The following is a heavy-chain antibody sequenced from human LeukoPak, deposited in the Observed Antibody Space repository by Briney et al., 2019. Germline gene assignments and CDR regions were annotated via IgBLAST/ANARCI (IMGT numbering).Heavy chain of an antibody. CDR2: ISAYNGNT. J-gene: IGHJ6*02. D-gene: IGHD2-2*01. Sequence: GASVKVSCKASGGTFSSYAISWVRQAPGQGLEWMGWISAYNGNTNYAQKLQGRVTMTTDTSTSTAYMELRSLRSDDTAVYYCAREGLGYCSSTSCYAFDYYYYGMDVWGQGTTVTVSS. V-gene: IGHV1-18*01. CDR1: GGTFSSYA. CDR3: AREGLGYCSSTSCYAFDYYYYGMDV.